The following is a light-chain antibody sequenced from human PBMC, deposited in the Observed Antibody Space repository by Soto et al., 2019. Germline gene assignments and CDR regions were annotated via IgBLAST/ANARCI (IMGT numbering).Light chain of an antibody. J-gene: IGLJ3*02. CDR3: TSYVGSDIWV. V-gene: IGLV2-8*01. CDR1: SSDVGAYKY. CDR2: EVS. Sequence: QSVLTQPPSASGSPGQSVTISCTGTSSDVGAYKYVSWYQQYPGKAPKLMIYEVSKRPSGVPDRFSGSKSGNTASLTVSGLQAEDEADYYCTSYVGSDIWVFGGRTKVTVL.